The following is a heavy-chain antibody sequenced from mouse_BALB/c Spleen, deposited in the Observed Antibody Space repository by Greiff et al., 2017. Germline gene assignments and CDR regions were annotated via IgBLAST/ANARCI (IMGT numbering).Heavy chain of an antibody. CDR3: ARNYGNYAMDY. CDR1: GYTFTSYT. J-gene: IGHJ4*01. Sequence: QVQLKQSAAELARPGASVKMSCKASGYTFTSYTMHWVKQRPGQGLEWIGYINPSSGYTEYNQKFKDKTTLTADKSSSTAYMQLSSLTSEDSAVYYCARNYGNYAMDYWGQGTSVTVSS. V-gene: IGHV1-4*02. CDR2: INPSSGYT. D-gene: IGHD2-1*01.